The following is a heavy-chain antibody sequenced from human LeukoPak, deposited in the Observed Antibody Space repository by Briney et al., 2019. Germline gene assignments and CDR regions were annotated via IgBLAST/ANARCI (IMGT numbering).Heavy chain of an antibody. J-gene: IGHJ4*02. Sequence: GGTLRLSCAASGFTFSNAWMSWVRQAPGKGLEWVGRIKSKTDGGTTDYAAPVKGRFTISRDDSKNTLYLQMNSLKTEDTAVYYCTTDGSGWYPTSGYWGQGTLVTVSS. D-gene: IGHD6-19*01. CDR3: TTDGSGWYPTSGY. CDR1: GFTFSNAW. V-gene: IGHV3-15*01. CDR2: IKSKTDGGTT.